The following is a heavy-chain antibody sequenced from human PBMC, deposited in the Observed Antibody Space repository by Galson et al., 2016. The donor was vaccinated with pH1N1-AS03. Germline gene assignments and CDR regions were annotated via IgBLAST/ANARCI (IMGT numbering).Heavy chain of an antibody. D-gene: IGHD3-10*02. CDR1: GDSIGGYY. J-gene: IGHJ6*02. Sequence: LSLTCTLSGDSIGGYYWSWVRQPSGEGLQWLGRMYASGDTLYNPSLKSRLTMSVDTSKNHFSLKLHSVTAADTAVYYCARERQWVSGDSGPRYGMDVWGQGTTVTVSS. CDR2: MYASGDT. CDR3: ARERQWVSGDSGPRYGMDV. V-gene: IGHV4-4*07.